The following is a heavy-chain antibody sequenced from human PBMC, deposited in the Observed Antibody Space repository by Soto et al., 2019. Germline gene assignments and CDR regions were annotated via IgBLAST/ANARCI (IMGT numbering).Heavy chain of an antibody. Sequence: QVQLVESGGGVVQPGRSLRLSCAASGFTFSSYAMHWVRQAPGKGLEWVAVISYDGNNKYYADSVKGRFTMSRDNSKNTLYLQRNTLRAEDTAVYYCVRDKYGVTSAYGMDVWGQGTTVTVSS. CDR3: VRDKYGVTSAYGMDV. D-gene: IGHD2-21*02. CDR1: GFTFSSYA. V-gene: IGHV3-30-3*01. J-gene: IGHJ6*02. CDR2: ISYDGNNK.